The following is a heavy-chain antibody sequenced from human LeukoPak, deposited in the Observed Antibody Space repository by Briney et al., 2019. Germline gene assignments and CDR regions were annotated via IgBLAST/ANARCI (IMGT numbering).Heavy chain of an antibody. J-gene: IGHJ3*02. CDR3: ARNVNPGVDAFDI. CDR2: IIPIFGTA. V-gene: IGHV1-69*06. Sequence: GASVKASCKASGGTFSSYAISWVRQAPGQGLEWMGGIIPIFGTANYAQKFQGRVTITADKSTSTAYMELSSLRSEDTAVYYCARNVNPGVDAFDIWGQGTMVTVSS. CDR1: GGTFSSYA. D-gene: IGHD1-14*01.